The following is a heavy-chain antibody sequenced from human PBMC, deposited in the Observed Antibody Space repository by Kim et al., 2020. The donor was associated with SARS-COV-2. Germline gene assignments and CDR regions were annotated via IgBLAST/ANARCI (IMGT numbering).Heavy chain of an antibody. D-gene: IGHD2-21*02. J-gene: IGHJ4*02. CDR3: AKGAAFVVVTATDY. Sequence: ADSVKGRFTISRDNSKKTLYLQMNSLRAEDTAVYYCAKGAAFVVVTATDYWGQGTLVTVSS. V-gene: IGHV3-23*01.